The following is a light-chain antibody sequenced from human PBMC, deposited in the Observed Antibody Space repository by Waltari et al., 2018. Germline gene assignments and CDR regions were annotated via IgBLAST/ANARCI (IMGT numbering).Light chain of an antibody. J-gene: IGKJ1*01. V-gene: IGKV3-20*01. Sequence: EIVLTQSPGTLSLSPGERATLSCRASQSVSSSYFGWYQQKPGQAPRILIYGASNRATGIPDRFSGSGSGTDFTRTISRLGPEDFAVYYCQQYGSSPGTFGQGTKVET. CDR1: QSVSSSY. CDR3: QQYGSSPGT. CDR2: GAS.